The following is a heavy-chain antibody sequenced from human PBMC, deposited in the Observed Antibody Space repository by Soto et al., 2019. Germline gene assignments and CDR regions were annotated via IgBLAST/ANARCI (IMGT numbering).Heavy chain of an antibody. CDR3: AREGWHDAFDV. Sequence: EVQLVEFGGGLVQPGGSLRLSCAASGYTFSSYWMHWVRQVPGKGLLWVSRINTDGSSTSYADSVKGRLTISRDNARNTLYLQMSSLRAEDTAVYYCAREGWHDAFDVWGQGKMVTVSS. J-gene: IGHJ3*01. D-gene: IGHD2-15*01. CDR2: INTDGSST. CDR1: GYTFSSYW. V-gene: IGHV3-74*01.